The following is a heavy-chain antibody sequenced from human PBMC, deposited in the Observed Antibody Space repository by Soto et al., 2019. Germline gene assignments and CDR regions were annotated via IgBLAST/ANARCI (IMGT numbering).Heavy chain of an antibody. CDR1: GFTFSNAW. V-gene: IGHV3-15*07. CDR2: IKSKTDGGTT. D-gene: IGHD3-22*01. CDR3: QGDYYDSSGYYSEVEYFDY. Sequence: EVQLVESGGGLVKPGGSLRLSCAASGFTFSNAWMNWVRQAPGKGREWVGRIKSKTDGGTTDYAATVKGRFTISRDDSKNTLYLQMNSLKDEDTAVYYCQGDYYDSSGYYSEVEYFDYWGQGTLVTVSS. J-gene: IGHJ4*02.